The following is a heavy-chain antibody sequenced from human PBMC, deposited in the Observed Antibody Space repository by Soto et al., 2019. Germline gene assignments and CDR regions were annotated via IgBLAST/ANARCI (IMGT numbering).Heavy chain of an antibody. J-gene: IGHJ5*02. Sequence: GHSVKVSCKAGGYTFTGYYIHWVRQAPGQGLEWMGWIIPDSGATNYTQKFQGRVTMTSETSTNTAFLELSRLRSDDTAVYFCARGDLISIFGVLNCLDPWCQGILVTVSS. D-gene: IGHD3-3*01. CDR1: GYTFTGYY. V-gene: IGHV1-2*02. CDR2: IIPDSGAT. CDR3: ARGDLISIFGVLNCLDP.